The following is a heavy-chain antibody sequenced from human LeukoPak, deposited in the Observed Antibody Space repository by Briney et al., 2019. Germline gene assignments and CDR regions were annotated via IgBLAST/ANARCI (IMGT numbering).Heavy chain of an antibody. CDR1: GYTFTSYG. CDR2: ISAYNGNT. D-gene: IGHD3-10*01. J-gene: IGHJ6*02. Sequence: ASVNVSFKASGYTFTSYGISWVRQAPGQGLEWMGWISAYNGNTNYAQKLQGRVTMTTDTSTSTAYMELRSLRSDDTAVYYCARVRGDEVLPPGLKYYYGMDVWGQGTTVTVSS. V-gene: IGHV1-18*01. CDR3: ARVRGDEVLPPGLKYYYGMDV.